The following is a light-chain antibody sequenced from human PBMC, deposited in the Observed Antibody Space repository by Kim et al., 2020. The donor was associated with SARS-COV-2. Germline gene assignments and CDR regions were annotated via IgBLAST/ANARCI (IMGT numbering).Light chain of an antibody. Sequence: ASVGDRVIITCRSSQDIRNDLGWYQQNPGGAPKRLIYGASSLQSGVPSRFSGSGSGTEFTLTISSLQPEDFATYFCLQHDTYPITFGQGTRLEIK. CDR2: GAS. V-gene: IGKV1-17*01. CDR3: LQHDTYPIT. J-gene: IGKJ5*01. CDR1: QDIRND.